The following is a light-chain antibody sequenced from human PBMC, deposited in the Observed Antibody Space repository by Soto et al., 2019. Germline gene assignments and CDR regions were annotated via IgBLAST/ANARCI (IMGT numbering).Light chain of an antibody. Sequence: QSALTQPASVSGSPGQSITISCTGTSSDVGGYDHVSWYQQHPGKAPKLIIYDVTVRPSGISRRFSGSKSDNTASLAVSGLPPMYEADYYCSSSTNQDTLLFGGGTKVTVL. CDR1: SSDVGGYDH. CDR3: SSSTNQDTLL. J-gene: IGLJ3*02. V-gene: IGLV2-14*03. CDR2: DVT.